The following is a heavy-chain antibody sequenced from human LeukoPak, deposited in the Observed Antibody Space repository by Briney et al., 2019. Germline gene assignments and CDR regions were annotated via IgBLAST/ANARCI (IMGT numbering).Heavy chain of an antibody. D-gene: IGHD3-10*01. J-gene: IGHJ4*02. Sequence: GGSLRLSCAASGFTFSSYWMSWVRQAPGKGLEWVANIKQDGSEKYYVDSVKGRFTISRDNAKNSLYLQMNSLSAEDSAIYYCAKLWRGSYPRYFDYWGQGALVTVSS. V-gene: IGHV3-7*03. CDR2: IKQDGSEK. CDR1: GFTFSSYW. CDR3: AKLWRGSYPRYFDY.